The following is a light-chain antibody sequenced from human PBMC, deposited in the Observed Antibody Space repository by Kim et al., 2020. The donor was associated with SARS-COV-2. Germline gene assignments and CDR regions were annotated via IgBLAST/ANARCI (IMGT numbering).Light chain of an antibody. J-gene: IGKJ2*01. Sequence: LSATVGDRVTITCRASQSISSWLAWYQQKPGKAPKLLIYKASSLESGVPSRFSGSGSGTEFTLTISSLQPDDFATYYCQQYNSYSLFGQGTELEI. V-gene: IGKV1-5*03. CDR1: QSISSW. CDR2: KAS. CDR3: QQYNSYSL.